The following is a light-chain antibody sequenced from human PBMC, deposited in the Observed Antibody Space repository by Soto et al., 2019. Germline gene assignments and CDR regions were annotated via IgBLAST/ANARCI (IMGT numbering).Light chain of an antibody. CDR1: SSDVGGYNY. V-gene: IGLV2-14*01. J-gene: IGLJ1*01. CDR3: SSYTSSSTLV. CDR2: EVS. Sequence: QSALTQPASVSGSPGQSITISCTGTSSDVGGYNYVSWYQQHPGKAPKLMIYEVSNRPSGVSNRFSGSKSGNTASLTISGLHAEYEAEYYCSSYTSSSTLVFGTGTKVTVL.